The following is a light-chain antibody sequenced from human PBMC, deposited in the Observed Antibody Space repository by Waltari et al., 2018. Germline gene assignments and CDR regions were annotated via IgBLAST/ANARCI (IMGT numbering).Light chain of an antibody. CDR1: SSGVGNYNL. CDR3: CSYAGHSTYV. V-gene: IGLV2-23*02. Sequence: QSALTQPASVSGSPGQSITISCTGTSSGVGNYNLVSWYQQHPGKAPKRMIYEVSQRPSGVSNRFSGSKSDNTASLTISGLQPEDETDYYCCSYAGHSTYVFGTGTKVTVL. J-gene: IGLJ1*01. CDR2: EVS.